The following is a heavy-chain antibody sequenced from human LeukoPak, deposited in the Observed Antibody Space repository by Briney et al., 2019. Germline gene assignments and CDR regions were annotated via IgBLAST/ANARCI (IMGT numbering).Heavy chain of an antibody. J-gene: IGHJ6*02. CDR1: GFTVSSNY. Sequence: GGSLRLSCAASGFTVSSNYMSWVRQAPGKGLEWVSVLYSGGSTYYEDSVKGRFTSSRDNSKNTLYLQMNSLRAEDTAVYYCARWGSGDYDYYYGMDVWGQGTTVTVSS. CDR3: ARWGSGDYDYYYGMDV. D-gene: IGHD4-17*01. CDR2: LYSGGST. V-gene: IGHV3-66*01.